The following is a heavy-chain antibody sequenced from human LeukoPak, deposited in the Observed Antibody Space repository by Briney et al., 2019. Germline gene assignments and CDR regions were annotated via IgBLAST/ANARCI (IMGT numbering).Heavy chain of an antibody. J-gene: IGHJ5*02. Sequence: SETLSLTCAVYGGSFSGYYWSWIRQPPGKGLEWIGEINHSGSTNYIPSHKSRVTISVDTSKNQFSLKLSSVTAADTAVYYCARRRSSGYYNWFDPWGQGTLVTVSS. D-gene: IGHD6-19*01. V-gene: IGHV4-34*01. CDR3: ARRRSSGYYNWFDP. CDR1: GGSFSGYY. CDR2: INHSGST.